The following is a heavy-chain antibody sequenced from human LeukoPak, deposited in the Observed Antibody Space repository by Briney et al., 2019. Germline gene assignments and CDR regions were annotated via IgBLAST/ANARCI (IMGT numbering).Heavy chain of an antibody. CDR3: GRGDVAFDY. CDR2: IYHSGST. CDR1: GGSISSSNW. V-gene: IGHV4-4*02. Sequence: SGTLSLTCAVSGGSISSSNWWSWVRQPPGKGLEWIGEIYHSGSTNYNPSLKSRVTISVDKSKNQFSLQLNSVTPEDTGVYYCGRGDVAFDYWGQGTLVTVSS. D-gene: IGHD5-24*01. J-gene: IGHJ4*02.